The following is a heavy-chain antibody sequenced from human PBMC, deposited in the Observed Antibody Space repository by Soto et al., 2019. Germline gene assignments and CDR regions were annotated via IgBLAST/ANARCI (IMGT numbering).Heavy chain of an antibody. CDR1: RFTFSSYS. D-gene: IGHD6-13*01. V-gene: IGHV3-21*01. CDR3: ARDKAAAYYSDY. Sequence: GGSLRLSCAASRFTFSSYSMTWVRQAPGKGLEWVSSISSSSSYIYYADSVKGRFTISRDNAKNSLYLQLNSLRVEDTAVYYCARDKAAAYYSDYWGHGNLVTVSS. CDR2: ISSSSSYI. J-gene: IGHJ4*01.